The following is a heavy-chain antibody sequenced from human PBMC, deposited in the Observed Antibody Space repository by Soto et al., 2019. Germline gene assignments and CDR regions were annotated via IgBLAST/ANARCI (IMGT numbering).Heavy chain of an antibody. V-gene: IGHV3-21*06. CDR2: ISDSGRYT. CDR1: GFTFSSYN. J-gene: IGHJ3*02. Sequence: EVQLVESGGGPVKPGESLRLSCAASGFTFSSYNMKWVRQAPGKGLEYVSSISDSGRYTFYADSLKGRFTIFRDNAKNSLSLEMNSLRTEDTAMYYCATIGDRDGFDIWGQGTTVIVSS. D-gene: IGHD2-21*02. CDR3: ATIGDRDGFDI.